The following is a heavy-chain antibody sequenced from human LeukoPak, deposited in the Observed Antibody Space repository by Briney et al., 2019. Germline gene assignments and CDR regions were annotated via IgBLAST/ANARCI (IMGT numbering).Heavy chain of an antibody. Sequence: SETLSLTCTVSGGSISSYYLSWIRQPPGKGLEWIGSMYNSGSTNFNPSLRSRVTITVDTSKNQFSLKLSSVTAADTAVYYCAKGTTISAFDIWGQGTTVTVSS. CDR2: MYNSGST. V-gene: IGHV4-59*01. D-gene: IGHD3-9*01. CDR3: AKGTTISAFDI. CDR1: GGSISSYY. J-gene: IGHJ3*02.